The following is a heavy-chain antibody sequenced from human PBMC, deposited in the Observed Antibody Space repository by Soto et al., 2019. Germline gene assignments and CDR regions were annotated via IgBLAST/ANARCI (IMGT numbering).Heavy chain of an antibody. V-gene: IGHV1-2*04. J-gene: IGHJ6*02. D-gene: IGHD3-10*01. CDR1: GYTFTGYY. Sequence: ASVKVSCKASGYTFTGYYMHWVRQAPGQGLEWMGWINPNSGGTNYAQKFQGWVTMTRDTSISTAYMELSRLRSDDTAVYYCAAPSGSYKGYYYYYGMDVWGQGTTVTVSS. CDR2: INPNSGGT. CDR3: AAPSGSYKGYYYYYGMDV.